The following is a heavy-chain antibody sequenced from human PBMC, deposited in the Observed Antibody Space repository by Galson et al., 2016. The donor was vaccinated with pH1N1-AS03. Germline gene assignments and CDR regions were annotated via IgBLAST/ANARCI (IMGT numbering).Heavy chain of an antibody. D-gene: IGHD5-24*01. CDR3: ATTDGYNSYFDY. CDR1: GFSLTDYY. V-gene: IGHV3-11*01. Sequence: SLRLSCAASGFSLTDYYINWIRQAPGKGLEWVAHISSGGEAIFYADSVKGRFTPSRDNAKSSVYLQIHSLRADDTAVYYCATTDGYNSYFDYWGQGTLVTVSP. J-gene: IGHJ4*02. CDR2: ISSGGEAI.